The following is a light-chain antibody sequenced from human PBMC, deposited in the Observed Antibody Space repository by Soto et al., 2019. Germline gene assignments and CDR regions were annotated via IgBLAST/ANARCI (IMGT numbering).Light chain of an antibody. J-gene: IGLJ2*01. V-gene: IGLV1-40*01. Sequence: QSALTQPPSVSGAPGKRVTISFTGSSSNMGAGHDVHWYQHLPGTVPKLLIYGNNNRPSGVPDRFSGSKSGTSASLAITGLQAEDEADYYCQSYDSSLSGSVFGGGTKVTVL. CDR2: GNN. CDR3: QSYDSSLSGSV. CDR1: SSNMGAGHD.